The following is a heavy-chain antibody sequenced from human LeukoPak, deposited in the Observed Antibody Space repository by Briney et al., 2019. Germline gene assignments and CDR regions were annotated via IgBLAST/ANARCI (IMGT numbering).Heavy chain of an antibody. CDR1: GFTVSSNY. J-gene: IGHJ4*02. Sequence: PGGSLRLSCAASGFTVSSNYTSWVRQAPGKGLEWVSVIYSGGTTYYADSVKGRFTISRDNSKNTLYLQMNSLRAEDTAVYYCARTTTFAPHFDYWGQGTLVTVSS. CDR3: ARTTTFAPHFDY. V-gene: IGHV3-66*01. D-gene: IGHD1-1*01. CDR2: IYSGGTT.